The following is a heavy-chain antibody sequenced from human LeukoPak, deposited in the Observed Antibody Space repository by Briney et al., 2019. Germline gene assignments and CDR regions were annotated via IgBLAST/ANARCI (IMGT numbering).Heavy chain of an antibody. CDR3: AREKPNPIANCNAFDI. Sequence: ASVKVSCKASGYTFTGYYMHWVRQAPGQGLEWMGWINPNSGGTNYAQKFQGWVTMTRDTSISTAYMELSRLRSDDTAVYYCAREKPNPIANCNAFDIWGQGTMVTVS. V-gene: IGHV1-2*04. CDR2: INPNSGGT. D-gene: IGHD1-14*01. J-gene: IGHJ3*02. CDR1: GYTFTGYY.